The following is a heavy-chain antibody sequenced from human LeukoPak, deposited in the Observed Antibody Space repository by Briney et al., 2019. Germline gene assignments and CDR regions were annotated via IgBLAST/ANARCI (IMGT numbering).Heavy chain of an antibody. V-gene: IGHV3-11*04. CDR1: GFTFSDYY. CDR3: ARDDYDFWSGYPPYYYYYMDV. D-gene: IGHD3-3*01. CDR2: ISSSGSTI. Sequence: GGSLRLSCAASGFTFSDYYMSWIRQAPGKGLEWVSYISSSGSTIYYADSVKGRFTISRDNAKNSLYLQTNSLRAEDTAVYYCARDDYDFWSGYPPYYYYYMDVWGKGTTVTVSS. J-gene: IGHJ6*03.